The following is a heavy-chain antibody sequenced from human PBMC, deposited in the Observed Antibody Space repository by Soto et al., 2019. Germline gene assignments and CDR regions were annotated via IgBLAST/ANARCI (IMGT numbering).Heavy chain of an antibody. Sequence: GASVKVSCKASGYTFTSYYMHWVRQAPGQGLEWMGIINPSGGSTSYAQKFQGRVTMTRDTSTSTVYMELSSLRSEDTAVYYCAREETSYYGSGSYHGHYYYGMDVWGQGTTVTVS. J-gene: IGHJ6*02. V-gene: IGHV1-46*01. CDR2: INPSGGST. CDR1: GYTFTSYY. CDR3: AREETSYYGSGSYHGHYYYGMDV. D-gene: IGHD3-10*01.